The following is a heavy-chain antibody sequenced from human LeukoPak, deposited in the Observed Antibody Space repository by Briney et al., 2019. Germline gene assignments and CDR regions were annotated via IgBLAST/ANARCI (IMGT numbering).Heavy chain of an antibody. V-gene: IGHV1-69*04. CDR3: ARDLGRNYYDSSKFDY. CDR1: GGTFSSYT. Sequence: RASVKVSCKASGGTFSSYTISWVRQAPGQGLEWMGRIIPILGIANYAQMFQGRVTITADKSTSTAYMELSSLRSEDTAVYYCARDLGRNYYDSSKFDYWGQGTLVTVSS. D-gene: IGHD3-22*01. J-gene: IGHJ4*02. CDR2: IIPILGIA.